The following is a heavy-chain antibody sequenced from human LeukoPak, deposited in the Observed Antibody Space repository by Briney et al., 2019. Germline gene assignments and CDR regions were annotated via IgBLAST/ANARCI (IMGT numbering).Heavy chain of an antibody. CDR2: IYYSGST. CDR3: ARIQLWLQDFDY. J-gene: IGHJ4*02. V-gene: IGHV4-30-4*01. Sequence: SQTLSLTCTVSGGSISSGDYYWSWIRQPPGKGLEWIGYIYYSGSTYYNPSLKSRVTISVDTSKNQFSLKLSSVTAADTAVYYCARIQLWLQDFDYWGQGTPVTVSS. D-gene: IGHD5-18*01. CDR1: GGSISSGDYY.